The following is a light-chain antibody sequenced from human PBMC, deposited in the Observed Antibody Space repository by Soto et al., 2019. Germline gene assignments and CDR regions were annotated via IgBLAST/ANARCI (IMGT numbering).Light chain of an antibody. Sequence: QSALTQPRSASGSPGQSVTISCTGTRSDVGGYDYVSWYQQHPGKAPKLLIYEVSKRPSGVPDRFSGSKSGNTASLTVSGLQAEDEADFYCSSYAGSTNFVVFGGGTKLTVL. J-gene: IGLJ2*01. CDR1: RSDVGGYDY. CDR2: EVS. CDR3: SSYAGSTNFVV. V-gene: IGLV2-8*01.